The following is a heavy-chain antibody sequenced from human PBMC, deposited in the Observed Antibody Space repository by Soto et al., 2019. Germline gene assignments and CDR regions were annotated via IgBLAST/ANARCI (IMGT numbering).Heavy chain of an antibody. D-gene: IGHD3-22*01. V-gene: IGHV3-23*01. CDR2: ISGSGGST. CDR3: AKETNYYDSSGPGGYFYY. Sequence: PGGSLRLSCAASGFTFSSYAMSWVRQAPGKGLEWVSAISGSGGSTYYADSVKGRFTISRDNSKNTLYLQMNSLRAEDTAVYYCAKETNYYDSSGPGGYFYYWGQGTLVTVSS. J-gene: IGHJ4*02. CDR1: GFTFSSYA.